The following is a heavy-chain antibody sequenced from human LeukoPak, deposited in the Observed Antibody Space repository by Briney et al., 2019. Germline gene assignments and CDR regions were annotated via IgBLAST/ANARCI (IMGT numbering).Heavy chain of an antibody. Sequence: GGSLRLSCAASGFTFSSYAMSWVRQAPGKGLEWVSAISGSGGSTYYADSVKGRFTISRDNSMNTLYLQMNSLRAEDTAVYYCAKLAGSTVTLQWSYWGQGTLVTVSS. CDR2: ISGSGGST. J-gene: IGHJ4*02. CDR3: AKLAGSTVTLQWSY. V-gene: IGHV3-23*01. D-gene: IGHD4-17*01. CDR1: GFTFSSYA.